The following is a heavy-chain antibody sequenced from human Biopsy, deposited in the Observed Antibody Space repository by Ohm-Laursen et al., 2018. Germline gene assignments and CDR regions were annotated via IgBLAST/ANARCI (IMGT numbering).Heavy chain of an antibody. CDR2: FATENGKT. CDR1: GYTLTELS. J-gene: IGHJ4*02. V-gene: IGHV1-24*01. Sequence: GASVKVSCKVSGYTLTELSMHRVRQAPGKGLEWMGGFATENGKTVYAQNFQARVSMTEDTSTDTAYMELRSLRSEDTAVYYCAADINVWNVNYWGQGTQVTVSS. D-gene: IGHD1-1*01. CDR3: AADINVWNVNY.